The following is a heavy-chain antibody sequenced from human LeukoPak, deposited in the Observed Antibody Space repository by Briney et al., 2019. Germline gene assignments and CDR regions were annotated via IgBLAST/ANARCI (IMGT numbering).Heavy chain of an antibody. D-gene: IGHD1-26*01. J-gene: IGHJ3*02. V-gene: IGHV4-39*07. CDR2: IYYSGST. CDR1: GGSISGSSYY. Sequence: PSETLSLTCTVSGGSISGSSYYWGWIREPPGKGLEWIGSIYYSGSTYYNPSLKSRVTISVDTSKNQFSLKLSSVTAADTAVYYCARDIPLSGSHGDIWGQGTMVTVSS. CDR3: ARDIPLSGSHGDI.